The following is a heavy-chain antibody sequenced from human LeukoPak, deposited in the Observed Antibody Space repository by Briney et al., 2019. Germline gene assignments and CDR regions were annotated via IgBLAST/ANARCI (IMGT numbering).Heavy chain of an antibody. CDR3: ARVGSVRGVIGTFDY. CDR2: IRNDGSII. Sequence: GGSLRLSFAASGFTFSSYGMHWIRQAPGKGLEWVAFIRNDGSIIYNADSVKGRFTISRDNSKNTLYLQMNSLRADDTAVYYCARVGSVRGVIGTFDYWGQGTLVTVSS. D-gene: IGHD3-10*01. V-gene: IGHV3-30*02. J-gene: IGHJ4*02. CDR1: GFTFSSYG.